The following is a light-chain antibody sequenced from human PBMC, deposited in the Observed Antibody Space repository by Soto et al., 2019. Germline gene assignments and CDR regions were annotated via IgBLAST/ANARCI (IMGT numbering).Light chain of an antibody. CDR3: QSYDSSLSGWV. J-gene: IGLJ3*02. CDR1: SSNIGAGYD. Sequence: QSVLTQPPSVSGAPGQRVTISCTGSSSNIGAGYDVHWYQQLPGTAPKLLTYGNSNRPSGVPDRFSGSKSCTSASLAITGLQAEDEADYYCQSYDSSLSGWVFGGGTQRTVL. CDR2: GNS. V-gene: IGLV1-40*01.